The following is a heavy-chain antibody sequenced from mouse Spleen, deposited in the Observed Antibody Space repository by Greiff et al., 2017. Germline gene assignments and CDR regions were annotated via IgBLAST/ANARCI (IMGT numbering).Heavy chain of an antibody. CDR1: GFTFSDYG. CDR2: ISNLAYSI. J-gene: IGHJ1*01. D-gene: IGHD2-1*01. V-gene: IGHV5-15*01. CDR3: ARLYGNYWYFDV. Sequence: DVKLVESGGGLVKPGGSLKLSCAASGFTFSDYGMAWVRQAPGKGPEWVAFISNLAYSIYYADTVTGRFTISRENAKNTLYLEMSSLRSEDTAMYYCARLYGNYWYFDVWGAGTTVTVSS.